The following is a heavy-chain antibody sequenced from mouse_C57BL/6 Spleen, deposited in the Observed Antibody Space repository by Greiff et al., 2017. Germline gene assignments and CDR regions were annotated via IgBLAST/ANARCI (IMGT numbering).Heavy chain of an antibody. CDR1: GYTFTSYW. Sequence: VKLQQPGAELVMPGASVKLSCKASGYTFTSYWMHWVKQRPGQGLEWIGEIDPSDSYTNYNQKFKGKSTLTVDKSSSTAYMQLSSLTSEDSAVYYCARGYYDYDVGYWGQGTTLTVSS. CDR2: IDPSDSYT. CDR3: ARGYYDYDVGY. D-gene: IGHD2-4*01. J-gene: IGHJ2*01. V-gene: IGHV1-69*01.